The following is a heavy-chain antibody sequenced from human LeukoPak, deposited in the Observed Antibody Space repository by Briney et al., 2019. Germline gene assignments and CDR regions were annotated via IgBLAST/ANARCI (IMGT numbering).Heavy chain of an antibody. J-gene: IGHJ4*02. CDR3: ARDLLGWELHYFDY. D-gene: IGHD1-26*01. V-gene: IGHV3-48*04. CDR1: GFIFSSFG. Sequence: GGSLRLSCAASGFIFSSFGMNWVRQAPGKGLEWVSYISSTSSTIYYADSVKGRFSISRDNAKNSLYLQMNSLRAEDTAVYYCARDLLGWELHYFDYWGQGTLVTVSS. CDR2: ISSTSSTI.